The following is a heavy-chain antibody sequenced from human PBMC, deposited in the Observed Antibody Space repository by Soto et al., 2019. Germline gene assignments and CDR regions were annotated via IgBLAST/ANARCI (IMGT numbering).Heavy chain of an antibody. Sequence: GESLKISCKGSGYSFTSYCIGWVRQMPGKGLEWMGIICPGDSDTRYSPSFQGQVTISADKSISTAYLQWSSLKASGTAMYYCARVEWELPHYYFYYGMDVWGQGTTVTVSS. CDR2: ICPGDSDT. D-gene: IGHD1-26*01. CDR1: GYSFTSYC. V-gene: IGHV5-51*01. J-gene: IGHJ6*02. CDR3: ARVEWELPHYYFYYGMDV.